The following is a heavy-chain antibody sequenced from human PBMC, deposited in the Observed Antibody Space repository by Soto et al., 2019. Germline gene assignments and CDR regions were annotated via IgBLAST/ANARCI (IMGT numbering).Heavy chain of an antibody. CDR3: ARVRLLGRGKSGDDAFDI. Sequence: ASVKVSCKASGYTFTSYYMHWVRQAPGQGLEWMGIINPSGGSTSYAQKFQGRVTMTRDTSTGTVYMELSSLRSEDTAVYYCARVRLLGRGKSGDDAFDIWGQGTMVTVSS. D-gene: IGHD2-15*01. CDR2: INPSGGST. J-gene: IGHJ3*02. V-gene: IGHV1-46*01. CDR1: GYTFTSYY.